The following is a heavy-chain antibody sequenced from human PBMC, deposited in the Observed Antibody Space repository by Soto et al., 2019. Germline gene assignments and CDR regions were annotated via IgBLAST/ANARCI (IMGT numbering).Heavy chain of an antibody. Sequence: QVQLQESGPGLVKPSQTLSLTCTVSGGSISSGGYYWSWIRQHPGKGLEWIGYIYYSGSTYYNPSLKRRVTISVDTSKNQFSLKLSSGTAADTAVYYCARSGYSYGPNPLLYWGQGTLVTVSS. D-gene: IGHD5-18*01. V-gene: IGHV4-31*03. CDR2: IYYSGST. J-gene: IGHJ4*02. CDR3: ARSGYSYGPNPLLY. CDR1: GGSISSGGYY.